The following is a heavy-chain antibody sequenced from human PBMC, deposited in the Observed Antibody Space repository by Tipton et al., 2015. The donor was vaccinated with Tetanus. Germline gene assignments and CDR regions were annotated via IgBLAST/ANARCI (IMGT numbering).Heavy chain of an antibody. Sequence: TLSLTCNVSGVSVTTYHWSWIRQPPGKGLEWIGYITDTGRTNYSPSLRNRLTISIDTSKNQFSLKLSSVTAADTAVYYCARGTGDYWGQGTLVTVSS. V-gene: IGHV4-59*02. CDR1: GVSVTTYH. J-gene: IGHJ4*02. D-gene: IGHD1-14*01. CDR3: ARGTGDY. CDR2: ITDTGRT.